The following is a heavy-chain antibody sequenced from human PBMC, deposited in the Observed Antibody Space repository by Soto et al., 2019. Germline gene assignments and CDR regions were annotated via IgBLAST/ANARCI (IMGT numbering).Heavy chain of an antibody. J-gene: IGHJ4*02. CDR2: ISYGGSNK. V-gene: IGHV3-30-3*02. Sequence: VGSLRLSCAASGFTFSSYAMHWVRQAPGKGLEWVAVISYGGSNKYYADSVKGRFTISRDNSKNTLYLQMNSLRAEDTAVYYCAKNKLFYSSSWYYFDYWGQGTLVTVSS. CDR1: GFTFSSYA. CDR3: AKNKLFYSSSWYYFDY. D-gene: IGHD6-13*01.